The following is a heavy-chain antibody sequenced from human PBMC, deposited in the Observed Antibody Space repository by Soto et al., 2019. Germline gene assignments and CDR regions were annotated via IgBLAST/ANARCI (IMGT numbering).Heavy chain of an antibody. Sequence: QVQLVKSGGGVLQPGTSLRLSSVGSGFTFRSYVIHWVRQAPGKGLEWVALTSYDGSNKYYDDSVKGRFTISRDNSRNTVDLQMNNLRLEDTALYYCARWGTTGGLDVWGQGTLDSVSS. J-gene: IGHJ4*02. CDR1: GFTFRSYV. CDR2: TSYDGSNK. D-gene: IGHD3-16*01. CDR3: ARWGTTGGLDV. V-gene: IGHV3-30*19.